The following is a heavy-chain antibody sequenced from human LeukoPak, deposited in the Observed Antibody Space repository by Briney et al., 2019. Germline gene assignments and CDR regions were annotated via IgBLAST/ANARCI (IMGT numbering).Heavy chain of an antibody. CDR2: MNPNSGNT. J-gene: IGHJ6*02. CDR1: GYTFTSYD. Sequence: ASVKVSCKASGYTFTSYDINWVRQATGQGLEWMGWMNPNSGNTGYAQKFQGRVTMTRDTSTSTVYMELSSLRSEDTAVYYCARDRGAATTTYYYYYGMDVWGQGTTVTVSS. D-gene: IGHD5-24*01. CDR3: ARDRGAATTTYYYYYGMDV. V-gene: IGHV1-8*01.